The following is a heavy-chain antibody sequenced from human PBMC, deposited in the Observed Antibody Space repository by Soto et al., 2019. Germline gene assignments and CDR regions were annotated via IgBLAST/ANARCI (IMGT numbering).Heavy chain of an antibody. CDR2: VYFSGSP. CDR3: ASGNAWEALLAY. V-gene: IGHV4-31*03. D-gene: IGHD1-26*01. Sequence: QVQLQASGPGLVKPSQTLSLTCTVSGASINSGGYYWSWIRQLPGKGLEWIGYVYFSGSPYYNPSLESRVTISLATCQHQFSLKLTSVTAADTAVYYCASGNAWEALLAYWGQGTLVTVSS. CDR1: GASINSGGYY. J-gene: IGHJ4*02.